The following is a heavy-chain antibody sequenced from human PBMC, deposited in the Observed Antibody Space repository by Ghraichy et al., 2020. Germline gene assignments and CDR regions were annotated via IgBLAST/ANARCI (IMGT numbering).Heavy chain of an antibody. J-gene: IGHJ6*02. CDR1: GFTFSSYA. D-gene: IGHD4-17*01. CDR2: ISGSGGST. Sequence: LSLTCAASGFTFSSYAMSWVRQAPGKGLEWVSAISGSGGSTSYADSVKGRFTISRDNSKNTLYLQMNSLRAEDTAVYYCATPRDYGDYFYRNFGMDVWGQGTTVTVSS. V-gene: IGHV3-23*01. CDR3: ATPRDYGDYFYRNFGMDV.